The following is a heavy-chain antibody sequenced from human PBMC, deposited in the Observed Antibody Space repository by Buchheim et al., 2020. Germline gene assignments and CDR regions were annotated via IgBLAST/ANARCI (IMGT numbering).Heavy chain of an antibody. J-gene: IGHJ4*02. CDR3: AKCAIYYDFWSGSDY. Sequence: VQLLESGGGLVQPGGSLRLSCAASGFTFSSYGMHWVRQAPGKGLEWVAVISYDGSNKYYADSVKGRFTISRDNSKNTLYLQMNSLRAEDTAVYYCAKCAIYYDFWSGSDYWGQGTL. CDR1: GFTFSSYG. V-gene: IGHV3-30*18. D-gene: IGHD3-3*01. CDR2: ISYDGSNK.